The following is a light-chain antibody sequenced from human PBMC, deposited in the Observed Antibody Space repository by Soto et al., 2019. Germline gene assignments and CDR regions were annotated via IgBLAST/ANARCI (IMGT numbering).Light chain of an antibody. CDR1: QSISSY. CDR3: QQSYSTWT. CDR2: AAS. J-gene: IGKJ1*01. Sequence: DIQMTQSPSSLSASVRDRVNSTCRASQSISSYLNWYQQKPGKAPKLLIYAASSLQSGVPSRFSGSGSGTDFTLTISSLPPEDFATYYCQQSYSTWTSGQGTKVDIK. V-gene: IGKV1-39*01.